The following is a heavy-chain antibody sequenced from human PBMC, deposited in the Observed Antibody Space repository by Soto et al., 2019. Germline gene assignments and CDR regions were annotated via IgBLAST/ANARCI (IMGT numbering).Heavy chain of an antibody. J-gene: IGHJ5*02. CDR1: GYTFTSYD. Sequence: QVQLVQSGAEVKKPGASVKVSCKASGYTFTSYDINWVRQATGQGLEWMGWMNPNSVNTGYAQKFQGRVNMTRNTSISTAYMELSSLRSEDTAVYYCARERSAAGTGWFDPWGQGTLVTVSS. CDR3: ARERSAAGTGWFDP. CDR2: MNPNSVNT. V-gene: IGHV1-8*01. D-gene: IGHD6-13*01.